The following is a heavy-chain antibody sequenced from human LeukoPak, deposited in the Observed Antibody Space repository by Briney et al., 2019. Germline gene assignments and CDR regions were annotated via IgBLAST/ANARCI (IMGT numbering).Heavy chain of an antibody. CDR1: GYTFTGYY. J-gene: IGHJ6*03. CDR2: INPNNGGT. V-gene: IGHV1-2*02. CDR3: ARVRGYCSSTRCYYYYMDV. D-gene: IGHD2-2*01. Sequence: GASVKVSCKASGYTFTGYYMHWVRQAPGQGLEWMGWINPNNGGTNYAQKFQGRVTMTRDTSISTAYMELSRLRSDDTAVYYCARVRGYCSSTRCYYYYMDVWGKGTTVTVSS.